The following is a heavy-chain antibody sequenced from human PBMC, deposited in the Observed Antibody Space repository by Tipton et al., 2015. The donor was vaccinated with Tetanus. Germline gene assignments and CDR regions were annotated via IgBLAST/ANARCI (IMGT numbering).Heavy chain of an antibody. CDR3: ARANYDFPKKGPFDS. D-gene: IGHD3-3*01. Sequence: TLSLTCSVSGGSLRSGDSNWNWIRQPPGKGLEWIGYVSYSGSTNSNYSLKSRITISQDTSKNQFSLRLTSVTAADTAVYYCARANYDFPKKGPFDSWGQGSLVIVSS. CDR1: GGSLRSGDSN. J-gene: IGHJ4*02. CDR2: VSYSGST. V-gene: IGHV4-61*08.